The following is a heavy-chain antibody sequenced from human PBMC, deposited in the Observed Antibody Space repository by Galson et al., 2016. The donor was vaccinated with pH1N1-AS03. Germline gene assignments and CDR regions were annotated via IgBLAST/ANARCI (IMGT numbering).Heavy chain of an antibody. CDR1: GGSISSSGVYS. V-gene: IGHV4-30-2*01. D-gene: IGHD5-12*01. J-gene: IGHJ6*02. CDR2: IYHSGST. CDR3: ARGSGGYGLDV. Sequence: TLSLTCAVSGGSISSSGVYSWSWIRQPPGKGLEWIGNIYHSGSTYYSPSLKSRVPISIDRSQNQFSLKLSSVTAADTAVYYCARGSGGYGLDVWGQGTTVTVSS.